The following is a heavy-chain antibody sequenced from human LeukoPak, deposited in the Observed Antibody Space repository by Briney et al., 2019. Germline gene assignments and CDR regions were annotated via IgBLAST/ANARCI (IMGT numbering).Heavy chain of an antibody. Sequence: PSETLSLTCTVSGGSISSYYWSWIRQPPGKGLEWIGYIYYSGSTNYNPSLKSRVTISVDTSKNQFSLKLSSVTAADTAVYYCARHMARYSYGSYYYYMDVWGKGTTVTVSS. CDR3: ARHMARYSYGSYYYYMDV. J-gene: IGHJ6*03. CDR2: IYYSGST. D-gene: IGHD5-18*01. CDR1: GGSISSYY. V-gene: IGHV4-59*08.